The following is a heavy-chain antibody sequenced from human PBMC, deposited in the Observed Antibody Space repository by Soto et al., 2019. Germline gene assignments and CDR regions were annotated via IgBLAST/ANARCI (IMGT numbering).Heavy chain of an antibody. CDR2: ISAYNGNT. Sequence: ASVKVSCKASGYTFTSYGISWVRQAPGQGLEWMGWISAYNGNTNYAQKLQGRVTMTTDTSTSTAYMELRSMRSDDTAVYYCAGVRALRYSSGWYPFGCWGKGTLVTVSS. CDR3: AGVRALRYSSGWYPFGC. V-gene: IGHV1-18*01. J-gene: IGHJ4*02. CDR1: GYTFTSYG. D-gene: IGHD6-19*01.